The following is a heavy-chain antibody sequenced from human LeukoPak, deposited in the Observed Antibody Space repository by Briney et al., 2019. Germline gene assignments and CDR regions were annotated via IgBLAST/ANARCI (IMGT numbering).Heavy chain of an antibody. CDR1: GGTFSSYA. D-gene: IGHD6-6*01. CDR3: ASPSRSSIAFDI. V-gene: IGHV1-69*05. CDR2: IIPIFGTA. Sequence: GASVKVSCKASGGTFSSYAISWVRQAPGQGLEWMGGIIPIFGTANYAQKFQGRVTITTDESTSTAYIELSSLRSEDTAVYYCASPSRSSIAFDIWGQGTMVTVSS. J-gene: IGHJ3*02.